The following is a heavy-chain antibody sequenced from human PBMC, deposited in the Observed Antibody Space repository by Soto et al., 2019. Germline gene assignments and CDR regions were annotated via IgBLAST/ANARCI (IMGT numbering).Heavy chain of an antibody. V-gene: IGHV4-34*01. Sequence: SETLSLTCAVYGGSFSGHFWTWIRQPPGKGLEWIREINHSGSTTYNPSLKSRVTISIDTSKNQFSLNLRSVTAADTAVYYCARGGIAARIFTYWGQRALVTVSS. CDR3: ARGGIAARIFTY. D-gene: IGHD6-6*01. CDR1: GGSFSGHF. CDR2: INHSGST. J-gene: IGHJ4*02.